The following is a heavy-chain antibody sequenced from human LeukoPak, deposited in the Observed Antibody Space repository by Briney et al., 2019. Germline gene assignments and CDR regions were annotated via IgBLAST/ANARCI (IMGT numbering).Heavy chain of an antibody. CDR3: AKDPYCSSTSCAIDNYYGMDV. Sequence: GGSLRLSCAASGFTFSSYGMHWVRQAPGKGLEWVAVISYDGSNKYYADSVKGRFTISRDDSKNTLYLQMNSLRAGDTAVYYCAKDPYCSSTSCAIDNYYGMDVWGKGTTVTVSS. V-gene: IGHV3-30*18. CDR2: ISYDGSNK. D-gene: IGHD2-2*01. CDR1: GFTFSSYG. J-gene: IGHJ6*04.